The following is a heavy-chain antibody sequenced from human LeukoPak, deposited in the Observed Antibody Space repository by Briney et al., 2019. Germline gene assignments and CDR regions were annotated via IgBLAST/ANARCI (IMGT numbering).Heavy chain of an antibody. J-gene: IGHJ3*02. CDR2: IKQDGSEK. V-gene: IGHV3-7*01. CDR3: AAPITIFGVVITSDAFDI. D-gene: IGHD3-3*01. CDR1: GFTFSSYW. Sequence: GSLRLSCAASGFTFSSYWMSWVRQAPGKGLEWVANIKQDGSEKYYVDSVKGRFTISRDNAKNSLYLQMNSLRAEDTAVYYCAAPITIFGVVITSDAFDIWGQGTIVTVSS.